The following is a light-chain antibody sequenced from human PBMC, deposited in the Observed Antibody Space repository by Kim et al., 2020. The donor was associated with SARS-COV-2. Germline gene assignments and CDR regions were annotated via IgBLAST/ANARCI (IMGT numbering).Light chain of an antibody. CDR2: SNN. Sequence: HRVTFTCSGGSSNIESNTVTWYRQLPETAPKPLIYSNNQRPSGVPDRFSGSKSGTSASLAISGLQSEDEADYYCAAWDDSLNGYVFGTGTKVTVL. J-gene: IGLJ1*01. V-gene: IGLV1-44*01. CDR1: SSNIESNT. CDR3: AAWDDSLNGYV.